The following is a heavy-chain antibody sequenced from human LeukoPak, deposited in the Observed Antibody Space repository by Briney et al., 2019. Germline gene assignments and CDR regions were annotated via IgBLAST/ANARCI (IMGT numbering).Heavy chain of an antibody. Sequence: SETLSLTCAVYGGSFSGYYWGWIRQPPGKGLEWIGSIYYSGSTYYNPSLKSRVTISVDTSKNQFSLKLSSVTAADTAVYYCARHGRALHYYDSSGYRSSFDYWGQGTLVTVSS. CDR3: ARHGRALHYYDSSGYRSSFDY. D-gene: IGHD3-22*01. CDR1: GGSFSGYY. CDR2: IYYSGST. J-gene: IGHJ4*02. V-gene: IGHV4-39*01.